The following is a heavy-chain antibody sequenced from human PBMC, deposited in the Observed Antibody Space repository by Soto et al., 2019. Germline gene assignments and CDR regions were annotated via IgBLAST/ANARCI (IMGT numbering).Heavy chain of an antibody. CDR1: GYIFTSQG. J-gene: IGHJ4*02. Sequence: QIQLVQSGAEVKKPGASVKVSCKASGYIFTSQGISWVRQAPGQGLEWMGWISTYNGNPNYAQKLQGRVTMTTNTSPSTAFLELRSLTPDDTAVYYCARGRTRALDYWGQGTQVIVSS. CDR3: ARGRTRALDY. V-gene: IGHV1-18*01. D-gene: IGHD1-7*01. CDR2: ISTYNGNP.